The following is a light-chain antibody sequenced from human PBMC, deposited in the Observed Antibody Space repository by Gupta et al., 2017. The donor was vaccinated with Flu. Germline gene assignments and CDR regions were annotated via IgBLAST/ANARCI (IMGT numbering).Light chain of an antibody. CDR2: SSS. J-gene: IGLJ3*02. CDR1: TGAVTSSYY. Sequence: TVVTQEPSLTVSPGGTVTLTCASSTGAVTSSYYPNWFQQRPGQAPRALIYSSSNKQSWTPARFSGSLLGGTAALTLSGVQPEDEAEYYCLLYFGGAQPHWVFGGGTKLTVL. V-gene: IGLV7-43*01. CDR3: LLYFGGAQPHWV.